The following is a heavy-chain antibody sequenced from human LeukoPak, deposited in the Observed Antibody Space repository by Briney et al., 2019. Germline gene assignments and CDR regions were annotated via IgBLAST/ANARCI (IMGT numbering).Heavy chain of an antibody. V-gene: IGHV4-59*01. Sequence: SETLSLTCTVSGGSISSYYWSWIRQPPGKGLEWIGYIYYSGSTNYNPSLKSRVTISVDTSKNQFSLKLSSVTAADTAVYYCARGSPRGTFGVVGYYYYYMDVWGKGTTVTVSS. J-gene: IGHJ6*03. CDR1: GGSISSYY. CDR3: ARGSPRGTFGVVGYYYYYMDV. CDR2: IYYSGST. D-gene: IGHD3-3*01.